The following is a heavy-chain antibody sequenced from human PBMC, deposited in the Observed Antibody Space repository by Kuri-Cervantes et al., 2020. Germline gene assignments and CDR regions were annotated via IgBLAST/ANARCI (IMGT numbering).Heavy chain of an antibody. Sequence: GESLKISCTASGFTFVTYTMSWVRQAPGKGLEWVSSISSSSSYIYYADSVKGRFTISRDNAKNSLYLQMNSLRAEDTAVYYCAREKTKWASTIVYYFDYWGQRTLVTVSS. CDR2: ISSSSSYI. CDR1: GFTFVTYT. J-gene: IGHJ4*02. CDR3: AREKTKWASTIVYYFDY. D-gene: IGHD5/OR15-5a*01. V-gene: IGHV3-21*01.